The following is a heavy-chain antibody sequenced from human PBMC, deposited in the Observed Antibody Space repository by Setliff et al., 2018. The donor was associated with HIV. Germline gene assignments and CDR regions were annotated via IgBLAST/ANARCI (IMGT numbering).Heavy chain of an antibody. CDR2: IYYSGST. D-gene: IGHD5-18*01. CDR3: ARRGYSYVERVYYYYMDV. V-gene: IGHV4-59*08. Sequence: SETLSLTCKVSGGSISSCYWSWIRQPPGKGLEWIGYIYYSGSTNYNPSLKSRVTISVDTSKNQISLKLSSVTAADTAMYYCARRGYSYVERVYYYYMDVWGKGTTVTVSS. J-gene: IGHJ6*03. CDR1: GGSISSCY.